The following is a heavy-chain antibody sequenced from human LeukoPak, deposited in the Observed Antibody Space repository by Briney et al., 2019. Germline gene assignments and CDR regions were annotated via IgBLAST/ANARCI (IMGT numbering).Heavy chain of an antibody. Sequence: PGGSLRLSCAASGFTFSRYWMSWVRQAPGKGLEWVANIKEDGNEKYYVESVKGRFTISRDNANSSLYLQMNSLRAEDTAVYYCARAQSIVVVPAAIPSDYWGQGTLVVVSS. V-gene: IGHV3-7*01. CDR3: ARAQSIVVVPAAIPSDY. CDR2: IKEDGNEK. J-gene: IGHJ4*02. D-gene: IGHD2-2*02. CDR1: GFTFSRYW.